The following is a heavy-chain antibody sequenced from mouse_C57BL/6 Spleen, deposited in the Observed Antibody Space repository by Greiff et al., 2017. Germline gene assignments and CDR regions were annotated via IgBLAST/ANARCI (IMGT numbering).Heavy chain of an antibody. D-gene: IGHD2-1*01. V-gene: IGHV5-17*01. Sequence: EVKLVESGGGLVKPGGSLKLSCAASGFTFSDYGMHWVRQAPEKGLEWVAYISSGSSTIYYADTVKGRFTISRDTAKNTLFLQMTSLRSEDTAMYYCARSTKGYAMDYWGQGTSVTVSS. CDR2: ISSGSSTI. J-gene: IGHJ4*01. CDR3: ARSTKGYAMDY. CDR1: GFTFSDYG.